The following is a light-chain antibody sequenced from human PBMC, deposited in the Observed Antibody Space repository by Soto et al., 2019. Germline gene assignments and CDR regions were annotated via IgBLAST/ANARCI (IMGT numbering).Light chain of an antibody. Sequence: EIVMTQSPATLSLSPGERATLSCRASQSVVRNLAWYHQKPGQALRLLIYGASTRAAGIPDRFSGSGSRTEFTLTISSLQSEDFGVYFCPHYGNWPWTFGQGTKVEI. CDR1: QSVVRN. J-gene: IGKJ1*01. CDR2: GAS. V-gene: IGKV3D-15*01. CDR3: PHYGNWPWT.